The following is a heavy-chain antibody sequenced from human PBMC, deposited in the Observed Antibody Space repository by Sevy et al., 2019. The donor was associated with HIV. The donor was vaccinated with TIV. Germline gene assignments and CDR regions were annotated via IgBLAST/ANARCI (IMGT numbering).Heavy chain of an antibody. D-gene: IGHD3-10*01. J-gene: IGHJ6*02. CDR2: IYYTGTT. V-gene: IGHV4-39*01. CDR1: GGSISSSSYY. CDR3: ARPNSMASYTLDV. Sequence: SETLSLTCTVSGGSISSSSYYWAWIRQSPGKGLEWIGSIYYTGTTHSNPYLKSRVTISKDISKNQFFLRLRSVTAADTAMYFCARPNSMASYTLDVWGQGTTVTVSS.